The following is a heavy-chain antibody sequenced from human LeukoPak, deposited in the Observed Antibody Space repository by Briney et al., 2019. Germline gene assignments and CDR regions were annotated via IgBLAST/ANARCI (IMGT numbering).Heavy chain of an antibody. V-gene: IGHV1-2*02. J-gene: IGHJ4*02. Sequence: ASVKVSCKASGYTFTGYYMHWVRQAPGQGLEWMGWINPNSGGTNYAQKFQGRVTMTRDTSISTAYMELSRLRSDDTAVYYCARFGALFGELLFRCWGQGTLVTVSS. CDR2: INPNSGGT. D-gene: IGHD3-10*02. CDR1: GYTFTGYY. CDR3: ARFGALFGELLFRC.